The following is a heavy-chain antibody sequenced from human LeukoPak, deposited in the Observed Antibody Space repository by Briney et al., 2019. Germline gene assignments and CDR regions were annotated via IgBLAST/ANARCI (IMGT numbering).Heavy chain of an antibody. CDR3: AKVDYGGTNDAFDI. CDR2: ISGSGGST. D-gene: IGHD4-23*01. V-gene: IGHV3-23*01. J-gene: IGHJ3*02. Sequence: GGSLRLFCAASGFTFSSYSMNWVRQAPGKGLEWVSAISGSGGSTYYADSVKGRFTISRDNSKNTLYLQMNSLRAEDTAVYYCAKVDYGGTNDAFDIWGQGTMVTVSS. CDR1: GFTFSSYS.